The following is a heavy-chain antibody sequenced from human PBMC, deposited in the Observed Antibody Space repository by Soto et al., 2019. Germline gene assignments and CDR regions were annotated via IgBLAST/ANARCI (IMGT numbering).Heavy chain of an antibody. CDR1: GFTFSRYW. J-gene: IGHJ4*02. CDR3: ASDNTARISGTDY. V-gene: IGHV3-74*01. CDR2: INSDGIST. Sequence: PGGSLRLSCAASGFTFSRYWMHWVRQAPGKGLVWVSRINSDGISTSYADSVKGRFTISRDNAKNTLYLQLNSLRAEDTAVYFCASDNTARISGTDYWGQGTLVTVSS. D-gene: IGHD1-20*01.